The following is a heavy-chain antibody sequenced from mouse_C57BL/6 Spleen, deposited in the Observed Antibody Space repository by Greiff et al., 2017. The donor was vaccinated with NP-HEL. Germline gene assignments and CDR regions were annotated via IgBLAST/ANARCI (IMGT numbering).Heavy chain of an antibody. J-gene: IGHJ4*01. D-gene: IGHD2-4*01. CDR1: GFTFSSYA. CDR3: ARGGDYMDY. CDR2: ISDGGSYT. V-gene: IGHV5-4*01. Sequence: EVQGVESGGGLVKPGGSLKLSCAASGFTFSSYAMSWVRQTPEKRLEWVATISDGGSYTYYPDNVKGRFTISRDNAKNNLYLQMSHLKSEDTAMYYGARGGDYMDYWGQGTSVTVSS.